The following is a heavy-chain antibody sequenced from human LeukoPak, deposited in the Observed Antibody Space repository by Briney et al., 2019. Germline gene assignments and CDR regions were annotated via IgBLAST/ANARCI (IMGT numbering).Heavy chain of an antibody. CDR1: GYNFTSHG. J-gene: IGHJ3*02. CDR2: ISVYNGNT. D-gene: IGHD6-13*01. V-gene: IGHV1-18*01. Sequence: ASVTVSCKASGYNFTSHGISWVRQAPGQGLEWMGWISVYNGNTNYAQKLQGRVTMTTDTSPSTAYMELRSLRSDDTAVYYCRIAAAAHAFDIWGQGTMVTVSS. CDR3: RIAAAAHAFDI.